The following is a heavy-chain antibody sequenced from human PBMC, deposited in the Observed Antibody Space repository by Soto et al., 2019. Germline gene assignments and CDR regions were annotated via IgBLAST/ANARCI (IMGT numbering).Heavy chain of an antibody. CDR2: INPKSDDT. J-gene: IGHJ5*02. Sequence: ASVKVSCKASGYSFSDNQIHWLRRAPGQGLEWMGRINPKSDDTNYAQKFQGRVTMTRDTSIDTAYLELTGLTSDDTAIYYCARKHSLDYIRWGLDPWGRGTLDIVSS. CDR3: ARKHSLDYIRWGLDP. CDR1: GYSFSDNQ. V-gene: IGHV1-2*02. D-gene: IGHD4-4*01.